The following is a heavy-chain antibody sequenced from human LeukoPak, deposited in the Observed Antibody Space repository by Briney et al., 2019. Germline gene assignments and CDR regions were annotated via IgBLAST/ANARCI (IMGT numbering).Heavy chain of an antibody. CDR3: ARTEYSSGWFDP. J-gene: IGHJ5*02. CDR1: GYTFTIYA. D-gene: IGHD6-19*01. CDR2: ISAYNGNT. V-gene: IGHV1-18*01. Sequence: ASVSVSCTASGYTFTIYAISCVRQAPGQGLEWMGWISAYNGNTNYTQKLQGRVTMTTDTSTSTAYMELRRLRSDDTAVYYCARTEYSSGWFDPWGQGTLVTVSS.